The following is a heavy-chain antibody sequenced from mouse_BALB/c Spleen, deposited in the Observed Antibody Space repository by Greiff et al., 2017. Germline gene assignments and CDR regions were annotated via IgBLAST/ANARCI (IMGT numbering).Heavy chain of an antibody. Sequence: EVKLVESGGGLVKLGGSLKLSCAASGFTFSSYYMSWVRQTPEKRLELVAAINSNGGSTYYPDTVKGRFTISRDNAKNTLYLQMSSLKSEDTALYYCARYYYGSSDYFDYWGQGTTLTVS. J-gene: IGHJ2*01. CDR3: ARYYYGSSDYFDY. CDR1: GFTFSSYY. CDR2: INSNGGST. V-gene: IGHV5-6-2*01. D-gene: IGHD1-1*01.